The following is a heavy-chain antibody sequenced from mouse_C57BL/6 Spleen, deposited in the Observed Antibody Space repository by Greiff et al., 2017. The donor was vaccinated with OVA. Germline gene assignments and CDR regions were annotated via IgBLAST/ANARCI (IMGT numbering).Heavy chain of an antibody. CDR3: ARRIVATEDYYAMDY. CDR1: GYTFTSYW. V-gene: IGHV1-53*01. Sequence: QVQLQQPGAELVKPGASVKMSCKASGYTFTSYWMHWVKQRPGQGLEWIGNINPSNGGTNYNEKFKSKATLTVDKSSSTAYMQLSSLTSEDSAVYYCARRIVATEDYYAMDYWGQGTSVTVSS. D-gene: IGHD1-1*01. J-gene: IGHJ4*01. CDR2: INPSNGGT.